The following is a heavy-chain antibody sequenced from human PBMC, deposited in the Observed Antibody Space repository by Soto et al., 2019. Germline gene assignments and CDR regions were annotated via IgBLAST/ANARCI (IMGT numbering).Heavy chain of an antibody. CDR3: ATSQKGYNWNYFAH. D-gene: IGHD1-20*01. CDR1: GGSISGSYYY. J-gene: IGHJ4*02. CDR2: VFCTGFT. Sequence: SETLSLTCAVSGGSISGSYYYWGWVRQSPGKGPEWIGGVFCTGFTSYSPSLESRVSVSVDTSKNQFSLKVSGVSAADTAVYYCATSQKGYNWNYFAHWGQGALVTVSS. V-gene: IGHV4-39*01.